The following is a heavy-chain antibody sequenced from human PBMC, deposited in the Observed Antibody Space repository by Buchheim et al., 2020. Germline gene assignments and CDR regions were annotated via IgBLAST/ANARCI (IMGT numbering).Heavy chain of an antibody. CDR1: GFTVSSKY. V-gene: IGHV3-66*01. D-gene: IGHD4-17*01. Sequence: EVQLVESGGGLVQPGGSLRLSCAASGFTVSSKYMGWVRQAPGKGLEWVSVIYSDGSGGSTYYADSVRGRFTISRDQSKNTLSFKLTSRRAEEPVVYCFSKNRPATVTTKFYASPGVAVGGQGPT. CDR2: IYSDGSGGST. J-gene: IGHJ6*02. CDR3: SKNRPATVTTKFYASPGVAV.